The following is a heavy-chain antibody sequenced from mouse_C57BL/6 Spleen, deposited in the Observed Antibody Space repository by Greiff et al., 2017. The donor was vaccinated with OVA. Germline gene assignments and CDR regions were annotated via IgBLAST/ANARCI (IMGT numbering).Heavy chain of an antibody. CDR3: AKEGIYYGSSLDY. V-gene: IGHV1-52*01. D-gene: IGHD1-1*01. CDR2: IDPSDSET. CDR1: GYTFTSYW. Sequence: QVQLQQPGAELVRPGSSVKLSCKASGYTFTSYWMHWVKQRPIQGLEWIGNIDPSDSETHYNQKFKDKATLTVDKSSSTAYMQLSSLTSEDSAVYCGAKEGIYYGSSLDYWGQGTTLTVSS. J-gene: IGHJ2*01.